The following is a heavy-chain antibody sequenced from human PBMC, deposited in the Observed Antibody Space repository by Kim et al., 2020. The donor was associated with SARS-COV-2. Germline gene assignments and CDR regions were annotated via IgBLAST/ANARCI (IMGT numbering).Heavy chain of an antibody. J-gene: IGHJ5*02. Sequence: ESVKGPFTISRDNAKNSLYLQMNRQRAEDTALYYCAKGVAAAGTGWFDPWGQGTLVTVSS. CDR3: AKGVAAAGTGWFDP. D-gene: IGHD6-13*01. V-gene: IGHV3-9*01.